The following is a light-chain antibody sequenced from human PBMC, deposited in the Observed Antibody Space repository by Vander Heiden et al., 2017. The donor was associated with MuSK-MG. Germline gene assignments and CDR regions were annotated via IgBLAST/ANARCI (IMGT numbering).Light chain of an antibody. CDR1: QGISSY. CDR2: AAS. Sequence: DIQLTQSPSFLSASVVDRVTITCRASQGISSYLAWYQQKPGKAPKLLIYAASTLQSGVPSRFSGSGSGTEFTLTISSLQPEDFATYDCQQLILFGGGTKVEIK. V-gene: IGKV1-9*01. CDR3: QQLIL. J-gene: IGKJ4*01.